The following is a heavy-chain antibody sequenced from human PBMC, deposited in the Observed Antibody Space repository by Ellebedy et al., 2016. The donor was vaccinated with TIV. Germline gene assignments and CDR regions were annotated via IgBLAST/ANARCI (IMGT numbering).Heavy chain of an antibody. CDR3: AKNYDILTGYPVYFDY. Sequence: GESLKISCAASGFTFSSYWMHWVRQAPGKGLVWVSRINSNGSSTSYADSVKGRFTISRDNAKNTLYLQMNSLRAEDTAVYYCAKNYDILTGYPVYFDYWGQGTLVTVSS. V-gene: IGHV3-74*01. J-gene: IGHJ4*02. D-gene: IGHD3-9*01. CDR1: GFTFSSYW. CDR2: INSNGSST.